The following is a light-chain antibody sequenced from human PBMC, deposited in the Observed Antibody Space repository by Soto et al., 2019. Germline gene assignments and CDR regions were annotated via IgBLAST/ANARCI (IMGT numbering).Light chain of an antibody. V-gene: IGKV3-20*01. Sequence: EIVLTRSPGTLSLSPGERATLSCRASQSVSSNYLAWYQQKPGQAPRLLIYDAFSRATGIADRFSGSGSGTDFTLTISRLEPEDFAVYYCQQYGSSLGVTFGQGTKVDIK. CDR1: QSVSSNY. CDR3: QQYGSSLGVT. CDR2: DAF. J-gene: IGKJ1*01.